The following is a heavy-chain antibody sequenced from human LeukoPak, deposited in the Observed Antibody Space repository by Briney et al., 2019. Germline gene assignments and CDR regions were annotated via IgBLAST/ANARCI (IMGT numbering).Heavy chain of an antibody. D-gene: IGHD2-2*02. CDR3: ARADVVPAAILVY. CDR1: GGSISSYY. CDR2: IYYSGST. V-gene: IGHV4-59*01. Sequence: SETPSLTCTVSGGSISSYYWSWIRQPPGKGLEWIGYIYYSGSTNYNPSLKSRVTISVDTSKNQFSLKLSSVTAADTAVYYCARADVVPAAILVYWGQGTLVTVSS. J-gene: IGHJ4*02.